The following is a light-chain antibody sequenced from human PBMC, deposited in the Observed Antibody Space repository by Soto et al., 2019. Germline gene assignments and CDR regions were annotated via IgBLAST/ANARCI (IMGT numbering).Light chain of an antibody. CDR1: QSVSSY. CDR2: DAS. V-gene: IGKV3-11*01. Sequence: EIVLTQSPATLSLSPGERATLSCRASQSVSSYLAWYQQKPGQAPRLLIYDASNRATGIPARFSGSGSGTDFTLTISSLEPEDFAVYYCQQRSNWPPSTFCCGTRLEIK. CDR3: QQRSNWPPST. J-gene: IGKJ5*01.